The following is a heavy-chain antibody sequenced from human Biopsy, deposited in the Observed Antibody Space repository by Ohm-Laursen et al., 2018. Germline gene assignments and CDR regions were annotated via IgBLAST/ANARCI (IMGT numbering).Heavy chain of an antibody. CDR1: GGTFINYG. CDR2: NIPILGTG. V-gene: IGHV1-69*06. D-gene: IGHD3-9*01. Sequence: SSVKVSCKSPGGTFINYGVNWVRQAPGQGLEWLGGNIPILGTGNYAQKFQDRVTVAADTSTSTAPMELRSLRSDDTAVYYCATKLTGYFHHWGQGTLVIVSS. CDR3: ATKLTGYFHH. J-gene: IGHJ1*01.